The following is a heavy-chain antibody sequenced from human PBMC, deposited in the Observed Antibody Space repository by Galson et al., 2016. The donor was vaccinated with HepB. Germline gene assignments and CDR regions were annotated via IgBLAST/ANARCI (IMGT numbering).Heavy chain of an antibody. CDR2: ST. D-gene: IGHD2-15*01. CDR3: ASGYCSGGSCYFDS. V-gene: IGHV4-31*02. Sequence: STYYTPSLKSRVTISADTSTNEFSLKLSSVTAADTAVYYCASGYCSGGSCYFDSWGQGTLVTVSS. J-gene: IGHJ4*02.